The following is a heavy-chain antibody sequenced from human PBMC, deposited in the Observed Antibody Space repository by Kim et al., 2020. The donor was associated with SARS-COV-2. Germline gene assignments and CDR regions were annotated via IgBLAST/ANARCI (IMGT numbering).Heavy chain of an antibody. V-gene: IGHV3-74*01. J-gene: IGHJ4*02. CDR1: GFTFSSYG. CDR2: INSDGGTT. D-gene: IGHD1-26*01. Sequence: GGSLRLSCAASGFTFSSYGMHWVRQAPGKGLVWVSRINSDGGTTNYADSVKGRFTISRDNAKSTLYLQMNSLRAEDTAVYYCASRRYTGTYYYFDYWGQGTLVPVSS. CDR3: ASRRYTGTYYYFDY.